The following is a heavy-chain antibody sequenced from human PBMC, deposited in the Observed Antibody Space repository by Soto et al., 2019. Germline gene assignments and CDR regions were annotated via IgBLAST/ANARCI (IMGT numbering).Heavy chain of an antibody. V-gene: IGHV4-30-2*01. D-gene: IGHD5-18*01. CDR3: ARGVYTARVSGYYYGIDV. Sequence: PSETLSLTCAVSGGSISSGGYSWSWIRQPPGKGLEWIGYIYHSGSTYYNPSLKSRVTISVDRSKNQFSLKLRSVTAADTAVYYCARGVYTARVSGYYYGIDVWGQGTTVTVSS. J-gene: IGHJ6*02. CDR2: IYHSGST. CDR1: GGSISSGGYS.